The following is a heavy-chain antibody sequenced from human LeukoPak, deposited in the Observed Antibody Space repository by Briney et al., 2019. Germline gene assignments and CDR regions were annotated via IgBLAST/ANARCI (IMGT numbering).Heavy chain of an antibody. CDR3: AKDMYGDFGGVDY. Sequence: GGSLRLSCAASGFTFSTYAMTWVRQAPGKGLEWVSVIFNSGTSTYYADSVKGRFTISRDNSKNTLYLQMSSLRAEDTAVYYCAKDMYGDFGGVDYWGQGTLVTVSS. CDR1: GFTFSTYA. D-gene: IGHD4-17*01. CDR2: IFNSGTST. V-gene: IGHV3-23*01. J-gene: IGHJ4*02.